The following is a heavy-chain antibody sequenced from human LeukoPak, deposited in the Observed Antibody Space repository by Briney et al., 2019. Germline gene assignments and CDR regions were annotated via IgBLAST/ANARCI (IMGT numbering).Heavy chain of an antibody. CDR3: ARNRYYYDSSGYYSPPTQGKYYFDY. Sequence: SETLSLTCTVSGGSISSSSYYWGWIRQPPGKGLEWIGSIYYSGSTNYNPSLKSRVTISVDTSKNQFSLKLSSVTAADTAVYYCARNRYYYDSSGYYSPPTQGKYYFDYWGQGTLVTVSS. V-gene: IGHV4-39*07. CDR1: GGSISSSSYY. CDR2: IYYSGST. J-gene: IGHJ4*02. D-gene: IGHD3-22*01.